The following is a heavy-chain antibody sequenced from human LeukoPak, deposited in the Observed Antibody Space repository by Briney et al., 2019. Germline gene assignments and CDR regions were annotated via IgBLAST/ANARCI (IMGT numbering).Heavy chain of an antibody. D-gene: IGHD1-26*01. CDR1: GYTFTSYG. V-gene: IGHV1-18*01. CDR2: ISAYNGKT. Sequence: GASVTVSCKASGYTFTSYGISWVRQAPGQGLEWMGRISAYNGKTNYAQKFQGRVTMTTDTSTNTAYMELRSLRSDDTAVYYCARDPQQLVGATGGGFEYWGQGTLVTVSS. J-gene: IGHJ4*02. CDR3: ARDPQQLVGATGGGFEY.